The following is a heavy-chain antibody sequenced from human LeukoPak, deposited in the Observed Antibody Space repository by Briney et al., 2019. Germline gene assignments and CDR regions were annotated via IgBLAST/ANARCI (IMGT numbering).Heavy chain of an antibody. CDR1: GFTFSSYS. CDR2: ISSSSSYI. D-gene: IGHD4-17*01. Sequence: PGGSLRLSCAASGFTFSSYSMNWVRQAPGKGLEWVSSISSSSSYIYYADSVKGRFTISRDNAKNSLYLQMNSLRAEDTAVYYCARRRTTVTIIVDEYYMDVWGKGTTVTISS. V-gene: IGHV3-21*01. J-gene: IGHJ6*03. CDR3: ARRRTTVTIIVDEYYMDV.